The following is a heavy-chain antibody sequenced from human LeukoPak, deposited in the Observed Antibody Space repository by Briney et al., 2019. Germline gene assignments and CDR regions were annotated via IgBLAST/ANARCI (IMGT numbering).Heavy chain of an antibody. D-gene: IGHD6-19*01. CDR1: GGTFSSYA. CDR3: ARPTVDGSGWPGAFDI. J-gene: IGHJ3*02. Sequence: SVKVSCKASGGTFSSYAISWVRQAPGQGLEWMGGIIPIFGTANYAQKFQGRVTITTDESTSTAYMELSSLRSEDTAVYYCARPTVDGSGWPGAFDIWGQGTMVTVSS. V-gene: IGHV1-69*05. CDR2: IIPIFGTA.